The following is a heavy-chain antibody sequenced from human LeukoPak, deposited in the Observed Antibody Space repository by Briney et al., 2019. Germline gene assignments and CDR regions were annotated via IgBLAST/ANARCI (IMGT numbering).Heavy chain of an antibody. V-gene: IGHV3-74*01. Sequence: GGSLRLSCAASGFTFSSYWMHWVRQATGKGLVWVSRINSDGSSTSYADSVKGRFTISRDNAKNTLYLQMNSLRAEDTAVYYCARATRYCSGGSCVYYFDYWGQGTLVTVSS. CDR3: ARATRYCSGGSCVYYFDY. CDR2: INSDGSST. CDR1: GFTFSSYW. J-gene: IGHJ4*02. D-gene: IGHD2-15*01.